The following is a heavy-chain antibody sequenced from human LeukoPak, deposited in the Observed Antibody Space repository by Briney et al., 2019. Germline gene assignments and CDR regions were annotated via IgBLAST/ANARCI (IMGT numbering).Heavy chain of an antibody. CDR1: GGSISSSSYY. J-gene: IGHJ4*02. V-gene: IGHV4-39*01. D-gene: IGHD4-23*01. Sequence: SETLSLTCIVSGGSISSSSYYWGWIRQPPGKGLEWIGSIYYSGSTYYNPSLKSRVTISVDTSKNQFSLKLSSVTAADTAVYYCARRFSVGSFDYWGQGTLVTV. CDR3: ARRFSVGSFDY. CDR2: IYYSGST.